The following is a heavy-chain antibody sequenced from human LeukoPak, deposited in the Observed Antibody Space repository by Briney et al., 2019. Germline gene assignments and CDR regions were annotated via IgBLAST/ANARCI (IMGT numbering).Heavy chain of an antibody. CDR3: ARDPLGDSTYYFDY. J-gene: IGHJ4*02. D-gene: IGHD2/OR15-2a*01. V-gene: IGHV3-30*03. CDR2: ISYDGSNK. CDR1: GFTFSNVW. Sequence: PGGSLRLSCAASGFTFSNVWMNWVRQAPGKGLEWVAVISYDGSNKYYADSVKGRFTISRDNSKNTLYLQMNSLRAEDTAVYYCARDPLGDSTYYFDYWGQGTLVTVSS.